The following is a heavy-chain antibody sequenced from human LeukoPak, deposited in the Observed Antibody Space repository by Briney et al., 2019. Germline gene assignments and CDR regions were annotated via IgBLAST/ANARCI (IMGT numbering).Heavy chain of an antibody. V-gene: IGHV4-38-2*01. Sequence: SETLSLTCAVSGYSITSGDYWGWVRQPPGKGLEWIGSLYHSGSTYNNPSLKNRLTISVDTSKNQFSLKLTSVTAADTAVYYCARTTYYYEGSFDYWGQGTLVTVSS. D-gene: IGHD3-22*01. CDR3: ARTTYYYEGSFDY. J-gene: IGHJ4*02. CDR1: GYSITSGDY. CDR2: LYHSGST.